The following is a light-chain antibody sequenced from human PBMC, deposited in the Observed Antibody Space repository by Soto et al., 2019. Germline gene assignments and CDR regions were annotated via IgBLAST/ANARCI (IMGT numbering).Light chain of an antibody. CDR1: QIFSSSY. Sequence: EIVLTQSPGTLSLSPGERATLSCRASQIFSSSYLAWYQQKPGQAPRLLIYGASSRASGIPDRFSGSGSGTDFTLTISRLEPEDFAVYYCQQYGSSPRTFGQGTKVEIK. CDR3: QQYGSSPRT. J-gene: IGKJ1*01. V-gene: IGKV3-20*01. CDR2: GAS.